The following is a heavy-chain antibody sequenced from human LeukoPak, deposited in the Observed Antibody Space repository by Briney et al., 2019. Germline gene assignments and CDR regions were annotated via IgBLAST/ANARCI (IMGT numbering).Heavy chain of an antibody. J-gene: IGHJ5*02. CDR1: GFTFSNYA. D-gene: IGHD5-18*01. CDR3: AKDRTGYSYGYFLSP. CDR2: ISDNVSGGST. Sequence: GGSLRLFCAASGFTFSNYAMTWVRQAPGKGLGWVSTISDNVSGGSTYYADSVKGRFTISRDNSKNTLYLQMNSLRAEDTAVYYCAKDRTGYSYGYFLSPWGQGTLVTVSS. V-gene: IGHV3-23*01.